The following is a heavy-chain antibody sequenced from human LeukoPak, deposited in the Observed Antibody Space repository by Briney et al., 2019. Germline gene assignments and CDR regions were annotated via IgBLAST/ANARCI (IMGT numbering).Heavy chain of an antibody. CDR1: GGSISSGGYY. CDR3: ARDRGLAYYYDSSGYYPPYNWFDP. CDR2: IYYSGST. D-gene: IGHD3-22*01. V-gene: IGHV4-31*03. Sequence: SETLSLTCTVSGGSISSGGYYWSWIRQHPGKGLEWIGYIYYSGSTYYNPSLKSRVTISVDTSKNQFSLKLSSVTAADTAVYYCARDRGLAYYYDSSGYYPPYNWFDPWGQGTLVTVSS. J-gene: IGHJ5*02.